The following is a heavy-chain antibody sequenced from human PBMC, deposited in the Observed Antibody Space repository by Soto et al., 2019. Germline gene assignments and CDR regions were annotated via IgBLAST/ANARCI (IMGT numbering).Heavy chain of an antibody. J-gene: IGHJ4*02. CDR1: GGTFSSYA. Sequence: SVKVSCKASGGTFSSYAISWVRQAPGQGLEWMGGIIPIFGTANYAQKFQGRVTITADESTSTAYMELSSLRSEDTAVYYCARSPYCSGGSGEGATQILIDYWGQGTLVTVSS. V-gene: IGHV1-69*13. D-gene: IGHD2-15*01. CDR2: IIPIFGTA. CDR3: ARSPYCSGGSGEGATQILIDY.